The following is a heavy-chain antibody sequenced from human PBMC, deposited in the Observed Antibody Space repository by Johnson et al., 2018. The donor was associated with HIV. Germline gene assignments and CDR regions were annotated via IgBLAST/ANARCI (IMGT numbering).Heavy chain of an antibody. D-gene: IGHD1-7*01. CDR1: GFTFSYYN. V-gene: IGHV3-30*03. CDR2: ISHDGNSK. CDR3: VRASIKISKTTHRSVAFDI. Sequence: QVQLVESGGGVVQPGRSLRLSCIVSGFTFSYYNMNWVRQAPGKGLEWVAVISHDGNSKYYADSVNGRLTISRDNAKNSLYLQVNSLRAEDMTVYYCVRASIKISKTTHRSVAFDIWGQGTMVTVSS. J-gene: IGHJ3*02.